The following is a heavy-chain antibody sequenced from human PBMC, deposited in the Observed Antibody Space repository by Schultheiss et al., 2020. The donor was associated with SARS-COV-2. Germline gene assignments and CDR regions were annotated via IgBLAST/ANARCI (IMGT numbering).Heavy chain of an antibody. CDR2: INPNSGGT. CDR3: ARASYGGNGPANKASIVVAFDI. Sequence: ASVKVSCKASGYTFTSYDINWVRQATGQGLEWMGWINPNSGGTNYAQKFQGRVTMTRNTSISTAYMELSSLRSEDTAVYYCARASYGGNGPANKASIVVAFDIWGQGTMVTVSS. CDR1: GYTFTSYD. D-gene: IGHD4-23*01. J-gene: IGHJ3*02. V-gene: IGHV1-8*01.